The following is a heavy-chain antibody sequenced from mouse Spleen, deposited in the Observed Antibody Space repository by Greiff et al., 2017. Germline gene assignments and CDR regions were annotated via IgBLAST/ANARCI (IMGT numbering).Heavy chain of an antibody. D-gene: IGHD2-3*01. CDR1: GFTFSSYA. Sequence: EVHLVESGGGLVKPGGSLKLSCAASGFTFSSYAMSWVRQTPEKRLEWVATISSGGSYTYYPDSVKGRFTISRDNAKNTLYLQMSSLRSEDTAMYYCVRLYDGYYFDYWGQGTTLTVSS. CDR2: ISSGGSYT. CDR3: VRLYDGYYFDY. V-gene: IGHV5-9-3*01. J-gene: IGHJ2*01.